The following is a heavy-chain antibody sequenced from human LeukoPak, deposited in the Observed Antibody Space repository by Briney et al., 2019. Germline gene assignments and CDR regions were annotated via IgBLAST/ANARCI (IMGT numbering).Heavy chain of an antibody. D-gene: IGHD6-19*01. CDR1: GGSISSSSYY. J-gene: IGHJ6*03. Sequence: SETLSLTCTVSGGSISSSSYYWGWIRQPPGKGLEWIGEINHSGSTNYNPSLKSRVTISVDTSKNQFSLKLSSVTAADTAVYYCARVGSGWYYYYYMDVWGKGTTVTVSS. CDR3: ARVGSGWYYYYYMDV. CDR2: INHSGST. V-gene: IGHV4-39*07.